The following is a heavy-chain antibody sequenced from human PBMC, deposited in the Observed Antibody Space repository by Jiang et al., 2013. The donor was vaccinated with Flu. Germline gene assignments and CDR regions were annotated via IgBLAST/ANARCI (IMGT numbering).Heavy chain of an antibody. CDR3: ARLTDGTGALSFDI. Sequence: EWMGRIDPSDSYTNYSPSFQGHVTISADKSISTAYLQWSSLKASDTAMYYCARLTDGTGALSFDIWGQGTMVTVSS. D-gene: IGHD1-14*01. J-gene: IGHJ3*02. V-gene: IGHV5-10-1*01. CDR2: IDPSDSYT.